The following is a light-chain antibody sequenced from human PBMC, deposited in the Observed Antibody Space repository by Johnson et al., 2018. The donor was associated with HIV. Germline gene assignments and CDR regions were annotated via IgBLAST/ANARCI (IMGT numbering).Light chain of an antibody. CDR3: GTWDSRLSGGHV. J-gene: IGLJ1*01. Sequence: QSVLTQPPSVSAAPGQKVTISCSGSSSDMGNYAVSWYQQLPGTAPKLLIYDNNKRPSGIPDRISGSKSATSATLAITGLQTGDEADYYCGTWDSRLSGGHVFGTGTKVTVL. CDR1: SSDMGNYA. CDR2: DNN. V-gene: IGLV1-51*01.